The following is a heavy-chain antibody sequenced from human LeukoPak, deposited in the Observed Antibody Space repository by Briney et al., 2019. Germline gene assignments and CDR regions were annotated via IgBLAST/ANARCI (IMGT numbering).Heavy chain of an antibody. Sequence: SETLSLTCTVSGYSISGGSYWGWIRQPPGKGLEWIGHIHTSGTMNYNASLKSRVRISVETSKNQFSLRLSSVTAADTAVYFCARGILRDYYDSSGFYHRGGVGYWGQGTLVTVSS. CDR1: GYSISGGSY. CDR2: IHTSGTM. J-gene: IGHJ4*02. CDR3: ARGILRDYYDSSGFYHRGGVGY. V-gene: IGHV4-38-2*02. D-gene: IGHD3-22*01.